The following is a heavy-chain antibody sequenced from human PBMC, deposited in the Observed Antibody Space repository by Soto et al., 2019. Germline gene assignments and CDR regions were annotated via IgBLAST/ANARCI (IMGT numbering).Heavy chain of an antibody. CDR1: GFTFSSFG. Sequence: EVQLLDSGGDLAQPGGSLRLSCTASGFTFSSFGMAWVRQAPGKGLEWVSAISGSGDSSYYADSVQDRFTISRDNPTNTLYLQMNNLRAEDTAVYYCAKVGIGMFSHKHHFDHWGQGTQVTVSS. J-gene: IGHJ4*02. V-gene: IGHV3-23*01. D-gene: IGHD2-2*03. CDR3: AKVGIGMFSHKHHFDH. CDR2: ISGSGDSS.